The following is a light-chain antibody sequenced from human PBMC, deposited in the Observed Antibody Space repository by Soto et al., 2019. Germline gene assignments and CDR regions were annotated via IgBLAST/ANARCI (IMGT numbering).Light chain of an antibody. Sequence: VITQLPLSLSVTPGEQASISCRSSQSLLHTNAYNYLDWYLQNPGQSPQLLIYLSSYRDSVFPDRLSGIGSGTDFTLTLNRVDPEDFAVYYFHQCVISPLTFGGGTKVDIK. CDR3: HQCVISPLT. V-gene: IGKV2-28*01. CDR1: QSLLHTNAYNY. CDR2: LSS. J-gene: IGKJ4*01.